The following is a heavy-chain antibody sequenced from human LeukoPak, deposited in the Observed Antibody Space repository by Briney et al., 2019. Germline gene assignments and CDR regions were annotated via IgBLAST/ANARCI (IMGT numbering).Heavy chain of an antibody. CDR1: PYSFTSYW. Sequence: GESLKISCQGPPYSFTSYWIGWVRQMPGKGLEWMGIIYPGDSDTRYSPSFQGQVTISADKSMSTAYLQWSSLKASDIAMYYCARRGDGYNLNYWGQGTLVTVPS. J-gene: IGHJ4*02. CDR3: ARRGDGYNLNY. CDR2: IYPGDSDT. D-gene: IGHD5-24*01. V-gene: IGHV5-51*01.